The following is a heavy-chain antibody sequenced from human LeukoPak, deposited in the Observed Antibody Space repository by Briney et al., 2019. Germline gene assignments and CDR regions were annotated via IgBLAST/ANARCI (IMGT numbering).Heavy chain of an antibody. CDR2: IIPIFGTA. V-gene: IGHV1-69*05. CDR1: GGTFSSYA. J-gene: IGHJ4*02. Sequence: SVKVSCKASGGTFSSYAISWVRQAPGQGLEWVGGIIPIFGTANYAQKFQGRVTMTRDTSTSTVYMELSSLRSEDTAVYYCARDLGYCSGGSCYSGGYWGQGTLVTVPS. CDR3: ARDLGYCSGGSCYSGGY. D-gene: IGHD2-15*01.